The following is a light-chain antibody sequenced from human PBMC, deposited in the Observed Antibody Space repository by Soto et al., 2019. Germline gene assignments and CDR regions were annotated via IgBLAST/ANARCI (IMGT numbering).Light chain of an antibody. Sequence: GEKCTLPCTASQSVSSSYLAWYQQKPGQAPRLLIYDASSRATGIPARFSGSGSGTEFTLPLCSLQSEDFAVYYCEQYINLWTYGEGTKVDIK. J-gene: IGKJ1*01. CDR3: EQYINLWT. V-gene: IGKV3D-15*01. CDR1: QSVSSSY. CDR2: DAS.